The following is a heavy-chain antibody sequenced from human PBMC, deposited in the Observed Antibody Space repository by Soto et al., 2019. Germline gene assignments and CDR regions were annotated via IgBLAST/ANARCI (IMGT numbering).Heavy chain of an antibody. J-gene: IGHJ6*02. CDR3: ATYSGNYERYGVYYGMDV. D-gene: IGHD1-26*01. Sequence: PGGSLRLSCAASGYTFSHYWMHWVRQAPGKGLEWVSSISGSGGSTYYADSVKGRFTISRDDSKNTLYLQMNSLRAEDTAVYYCATYSGNYERYGVYYGMDVWGQGTTVTVSS. CDR1: GYTFSHYW. V-gene: IGHV3-23*01. CDR2: ISGSGGST.